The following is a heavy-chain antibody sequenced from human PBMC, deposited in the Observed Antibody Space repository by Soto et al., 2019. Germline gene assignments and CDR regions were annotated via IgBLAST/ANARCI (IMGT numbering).Heavy chain of an antibody. Sequence: QVQLQQWGAGLLQPSETLSLTCAVYGGSFSGYYWSWIRQPPGKGMELIREINHSGSTNCNPSLKRRVTMSVDTSKFHITQNLSSVTGADPAVYYCSTSRVPKLEADYWGQGTPVRVSS. J-gene: IGHJ4*02. CDR3: STSRVPKLEADY. CDR2: INHSGST. D-gene: IGHD6-6*01. V-gene: IGHV4-34*01. CDR1: GGSFSGYY.